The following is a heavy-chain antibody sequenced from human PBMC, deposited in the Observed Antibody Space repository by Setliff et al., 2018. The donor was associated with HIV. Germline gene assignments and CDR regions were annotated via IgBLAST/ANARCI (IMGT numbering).Heavy chain of an antibody. V-gene: IGHV1-69*13. J-gene: IGHJ6*02. CDR2: TIPKFGTS. CDR1: GGSLRSLS. D-gene: IGHD2-21*02. Sequence: ASVKVSCKASGGSLRSLSINWVRQAPGQGLEWMAGTIPKFGTSNYAHKFQGRMTITADESTRTAYMELTGLRSEDTAVYYCANLRGEEAGNFYYFYFGLDVWGQGTTVTVSS. CDR3: ANLRGEEAGNFYYFYFGLDV.